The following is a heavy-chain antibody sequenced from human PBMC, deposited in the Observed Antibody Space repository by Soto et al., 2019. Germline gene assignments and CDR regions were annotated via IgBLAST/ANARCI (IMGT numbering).Heavy chain of an antibody. CDR1: GYTFTSYG. CDR2: ISAYNGNT. D-gene: IGHD2-8*01. Sequence: ASVKVSCKASGYTFTSYGISWVRQAPGQGLEWMGWISAYNGNTNYAQKLQGRVTMTTDTSTSTAYMELRSLRSDDTAVYYCARDVDLLMVYAPPNSSYNGMDVWGQGTTVTVSS. CDR3: ARDVDLLMVYAPPNSSYNGMDV. V-gene: IGHV1-18*01. J-gene: IGHJ6*02.